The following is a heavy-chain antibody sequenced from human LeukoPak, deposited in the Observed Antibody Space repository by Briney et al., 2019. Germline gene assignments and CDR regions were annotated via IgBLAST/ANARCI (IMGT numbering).Heavy chain of an antibody. V-gene: IGHV3-64*01. J-gene: IGHJ4*02. Sequence: GGSLRLSCAASGFTFSNYAMHWVRQAPGKGLEYVSAISSNGGSKYYANSVKGRFTISRDNSKNTLYLQMGSLSAEDMAIYYCARVTGDRGEFDYWGQGTLVTVSS. D-gene: IGHD7-27*01. CDR2: ISSNGGSK. CDR3: ARVTGDRGEFDY. CDR1: GFTFSNYA.